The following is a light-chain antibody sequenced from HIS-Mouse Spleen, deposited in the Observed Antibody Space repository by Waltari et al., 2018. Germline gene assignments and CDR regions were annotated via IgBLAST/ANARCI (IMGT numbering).Light chain of an antibody. CDR2: DGS. Sequence: QSALTQPASVSGSPGQSITISCTGTSSDVGGYNYVSWYQQHPGKAPKLMIYDGSKRPSGVSNRFSGSKSGNTASLTISGLQAEDEADYYCSSYTSSSFNVVFGGGTKLTVL. CDR3: SSYTSSSFNVV. V-gene: IGLV2-14*03. J-gene: IGLJ2*01. CDR1: SSDVGGYNY.